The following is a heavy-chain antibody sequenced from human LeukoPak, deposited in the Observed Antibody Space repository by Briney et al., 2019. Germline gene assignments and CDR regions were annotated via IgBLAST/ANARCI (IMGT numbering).Heavy chain of an antibody. V-gene: IGHV3-21*01. CDR1: GFTFGSYS. Sequence: GGSLRLSCAASGFTFGSYSMNWVRQAPGKGLEGVSSISSSSSYIYYADSVKGRFTISRDNAKNSLYLQMNSLRAEDTAVYYCARDLIIPSTMIGSLEYWGQGTLVTVSS. CDR3: ARDLIIPSTMIGSLEY. J-gene: IGHJ4*02. CDR2: ISSSSSYI. D-gene: IGHD3-22*01.